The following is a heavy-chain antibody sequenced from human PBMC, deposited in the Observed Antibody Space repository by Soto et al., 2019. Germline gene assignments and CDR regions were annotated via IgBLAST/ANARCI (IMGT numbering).Heavy chain of an antibody. CDR3: ARGGDYSNYFAFDI. J-gene: IGHJ3*02. CDR2: IYRGGST. Sequence: GGSLRLSCAASGFTVSSNYMSWVRQAPGKGLEWVSVIYRGGSTYYADSVKGRFTISRDNSKNTLYLQMNSRRAEDTAVYYCARGGDYSNYFAFDIWGQGTMVTVSS. CDR1: GFTVSSNY. V-gene: IGHV3-53*01. D-gene: IGHD4-4*01.